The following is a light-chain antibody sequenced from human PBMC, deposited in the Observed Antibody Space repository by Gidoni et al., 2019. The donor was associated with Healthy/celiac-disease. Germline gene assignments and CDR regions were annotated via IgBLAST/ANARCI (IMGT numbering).Light chain of an antibody. V-gene: IGLV1-51*01. CDR1: SSNIGNNY. J-gene: IGLJ2*01. CDR3: GTWDSSLSAGV. Sequence: QSVLTQPPSVSAAPGQKVTIPCSGSSSNIGNNYVSWYQQLPGTAPKLLIYDNNKRPSGIPDRFSSSKSGTSATLGITGLQTGDEADYYCGTWDSSLSAGVFGGGTKLTVL. CDR2: DNN.